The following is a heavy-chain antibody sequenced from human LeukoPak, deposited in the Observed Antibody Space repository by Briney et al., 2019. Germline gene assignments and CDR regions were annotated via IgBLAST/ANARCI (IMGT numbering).Heavy chain of an antibody. CDR1: GYTFTSYY. D-gene: IGHD5-18*01. CDR3: AREGDVDTATWHWFDP. J-gene: IGHJ5*02. V-gene: IGHV1-46*01. Sequence: ASVKFSCKASGYTFTSYYMHWVRQAPGQGLEWMGIINPSGGSTSYAQKFQGRVTMTRDTSTSTVYMELSSLRSEDTAVYYCAREGDVDTATWHWFDPWGQGTLVTVSS. CDR2: INPSGGST.